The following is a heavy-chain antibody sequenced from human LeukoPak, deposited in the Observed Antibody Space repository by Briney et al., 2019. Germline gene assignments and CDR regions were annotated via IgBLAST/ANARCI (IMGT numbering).Heavy chain of an antibody. CDR2: INHSGST. J-gene: IGHJ6*03. D-gene: IGHD3-10*01. V-gene: IGHV4-34*01. CDR1: GGSFSGYY. CDR3: ARVAVGITMVRGAAYHYYYMDV. Sequence: PSETLSLTCAVYGGSFSGYYWSWIRQPPGKGLEWIGEINHSGSTNYNPSLKSRVTISVDTSKNQFSLKLSSVTAADTAVYYCARVAVGITMVRGAAYHYYYMDVWGKGTTVTISS.